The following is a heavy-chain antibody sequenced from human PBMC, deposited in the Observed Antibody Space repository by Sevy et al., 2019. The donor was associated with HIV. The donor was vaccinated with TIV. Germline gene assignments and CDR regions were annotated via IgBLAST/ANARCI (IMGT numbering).Heavy chain of an antibody. J-gene: IGHJ4*02. CDR2: MNPNTDNT. D-gene: IGHD7-27*01. CDR3: ARGRLTGIGFDY. CDR1: GYTFTSYD. V-gene: IGHV1-8*01. Sequence: GPVKVSCKASGYTFTSYDINWVRQATGQGLEWMGWMNPNTDNTDYAQKFQGRVTMTRNTSISTAYMELSSLRSEDTAVYYCARGRLTGIGFDYWGQGTLVTVSS.